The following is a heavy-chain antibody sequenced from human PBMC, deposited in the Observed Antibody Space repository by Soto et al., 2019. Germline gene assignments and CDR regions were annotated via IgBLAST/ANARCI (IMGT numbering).Heavy chain of an antibody. CDR3: TTGSVEGI. D-gene: IGHD2-15*01. CDR1: GFSFNEAW. J-gene: IGHJ6*02. CDR2: IKTSAGGGAT. Sequence: EVQLVESAGGLVKPGGSLRLSCVASGFSFNEAWMNWVRQAPGEGLEWVGRIKTSAGGGATDYAAPVQGRFTISRDDSKTALYLHMNSLRPEDTAIYYCTTGSVEGIWGQGTRVTVSS. V-gene: IGHV3-15*07.